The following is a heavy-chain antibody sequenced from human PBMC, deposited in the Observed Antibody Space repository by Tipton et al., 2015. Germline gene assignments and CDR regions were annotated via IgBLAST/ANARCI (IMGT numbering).Heavy chain of an antibody. CDR1: GGSISSYY. V-gene: IGHV4-59*12. D-gene: IGHD2-2*01. CDR3: ARRKDIVVVPAAWFAP. J-gene: IGHJ5*02. Sequence: TLSLTCTVSGGSISSYYWSWIRQPPGKGLEWIGYIYYSGSTNYNPSLKSRVTISVDTSKNQFSLKLSSVTAADTAVYYCARRKDIVVVPAAWFAPWGQGTLVTVSS. CDR2: IYYSGST.